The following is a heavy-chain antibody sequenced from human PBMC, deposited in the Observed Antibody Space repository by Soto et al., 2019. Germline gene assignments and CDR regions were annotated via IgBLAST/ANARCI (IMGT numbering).Heavy chain of an antibody. CDR2: IYYSGCT. J-gene: IGHJ5*02. D-gene: IGHD3-3*01. V-gene: IGHV4-39*01. CDR1: GGSISSSSYY. Sequence: PSETLSLTCTVSGGSISSSSYYWGWLRQPPGKGLEWIGSIYYSGCTYYNPSPKSRVTISVDTSKNQFSLKLSSVTAADTAVYYCARQVRSYDFWSGYYMYNWFDPWGQGTLVTVSS. CDR3: ARQVRSYDFWSGYYMYNWFDP.